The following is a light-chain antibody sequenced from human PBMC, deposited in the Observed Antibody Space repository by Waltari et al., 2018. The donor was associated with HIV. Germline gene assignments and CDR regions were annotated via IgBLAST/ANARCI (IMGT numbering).Light chain of an antibody. V-gene: IGLV2-14*03. CDR2: NVK. CDR1: SGDVGGYNF. J-gene: IGLJ2*01. Sequence: QSALTQPASVSGSPGQSITISCTGTSGDVGGYNFVSWYQKHPGKAPKLIIYNVKSRPSGVSIRFSGSSSANTASLTISGLQAEDEADYFCSSYTSSGPRYVLFGGGTRLTVL. CDR3: SSYTSSGPRYVL.